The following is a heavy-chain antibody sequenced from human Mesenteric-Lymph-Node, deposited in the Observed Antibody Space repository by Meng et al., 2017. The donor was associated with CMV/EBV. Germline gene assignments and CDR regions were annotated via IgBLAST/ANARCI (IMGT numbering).Heavy chain of an antibody. CDR2: INRGGGGAT. CDR1: GFTFSDYY. Sequence: GGSLRLSCAASGFTFSDYYMSWIRQPPGKGLEWLSCINRGGGGATYYADSVKGRFTISRDNAKNSLYLQMNSLRAEDTAVYYCARDRGVAWGFASDYWGQGTLVTVSS. CDR3: ARDRGVAWGFASDY. D-gene: IGHD3-10*01. V-gene: IGHV3-11*04. J-gene: IGHJ4*02.